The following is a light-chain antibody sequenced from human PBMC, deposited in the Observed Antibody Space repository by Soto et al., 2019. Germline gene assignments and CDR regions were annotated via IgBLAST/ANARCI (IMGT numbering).Light chain of an antibody. V-gene: IGKV3-20*01. CDR1: QSIGSNS. CDR3: QQSGSSPWT. CDR2: ATS. Sequence: EMVLTQSPITLSLSPGESATLSCRPSQSIGSNSLAWYQQRPGQVPRLLISATSTRATGIPDRFSGSGSGTDFPLTLRSLEPEHFAVYYCQQSGSSPWTFGQGTKV. J-gene: IGKJ1*01.